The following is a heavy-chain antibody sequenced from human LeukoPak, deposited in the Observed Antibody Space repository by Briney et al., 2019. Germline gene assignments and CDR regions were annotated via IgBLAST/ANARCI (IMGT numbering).Heavy chain of an antibody. J-gene: IGHJ1*01. CDR1: GFTFSSYS. CDR2: ISSSSSTI. Sequence: GGSLRLSCAASGFTFSSYSMNWVRQAPGKGLEWVSYISSSSSTIYYADSVKGRFTISRDNAKNSLYLQMNSLRAEDTAVYYCARDTHYYDSSGNTRYFQHWGQGTLVTVSS. D-gene: IGHD3-22*01. V-gene: IGHV3-48*04. CDR3: ARDTHYYDSSGNTRYFQH.